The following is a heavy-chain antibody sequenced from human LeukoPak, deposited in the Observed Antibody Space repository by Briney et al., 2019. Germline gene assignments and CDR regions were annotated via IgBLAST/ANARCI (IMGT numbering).Heavy chain of an antibody. CDR3: ARRGLDWSVFDY. CDR2: IFYTGTT. J-gene: IGHJ4*02. V-gene: IGHV4-39*01. CDR1: GGSISSSDYY. D-gene: IGHD3/OR15-3a*01. Sequence: SETLSLTCSVSGGSISSSDYYWVRIRQPPGKGLEWIANIFYTGTTHYNPSLKSRVTISVDTSKNQFSLKVNSVTAADTAVYYCARRGLDWSVFDYWGLGTLVTVSS.